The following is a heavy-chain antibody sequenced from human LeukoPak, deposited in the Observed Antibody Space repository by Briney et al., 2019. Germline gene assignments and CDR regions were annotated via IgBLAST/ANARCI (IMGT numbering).Heavy chain of an antibody. Sequence: GGSLRLSCAASGFTLSRYSMNWVRQAPGKGLEWVSGISWNSGSIGYADSVKGRFTISRDNAKNSLYLQMNSLRAEDTALYYCAKGLSSGWYLGTFDIWGQGTMVTVSS. CDR2: ISWNSGSI. V-gene: IGHV3-9*01. D-gene: IGHD6-19*01. CDR1: GFTLSRYS. CDR3: AKGLSSGWYLGTFDI. J-gene: IGHJ3*02.